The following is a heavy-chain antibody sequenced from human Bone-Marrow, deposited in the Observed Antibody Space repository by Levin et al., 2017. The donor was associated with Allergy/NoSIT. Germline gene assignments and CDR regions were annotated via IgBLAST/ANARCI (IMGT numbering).Heavy chain of an antibody. D-gene: IGHD2-21*01. CDR2: IMPLFGTS. V-gene: IGHV1-69*06. J-gene: IGHJ3*01. Sequence: SVKVSCKASGGTSNNYPINWLRQAPGQGPEWMGGIMPLFGTSDSAQKFQGRVTFTADRSTSTHYMELNGLKFEDTAVYYCAKRANCGGDCFAFDVWGQGTMVTVSS. CDR3: AKRANCGGDCFAFDV. CDR1: GGTSNNYP.